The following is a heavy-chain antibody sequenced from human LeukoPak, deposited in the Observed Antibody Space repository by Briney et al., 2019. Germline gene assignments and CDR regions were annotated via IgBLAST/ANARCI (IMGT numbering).Heavy chain of an antibody. D-gene: IGHD3-10*01. CDR1: GXSISSYY. V-gene: IGHV4-59*01. J-gene: IGHJ4*02. CDR2: IYYSGST. Sequence: SETLSLTCTVSGXSISSYYWSWIRQPPGKGLEWIGYIYYSGSTNYNPSPKSRVTISVDTSKNQFSLKLSSVTAADTAVYYCARDDMVRGDLAFDYWGQGTLVTVSS. CDR3: ARDDMVRGDLAFDY.